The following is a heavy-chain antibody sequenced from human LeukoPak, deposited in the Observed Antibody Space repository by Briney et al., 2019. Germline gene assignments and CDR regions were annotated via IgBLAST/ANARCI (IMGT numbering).Heavy chain of an antibody. J-gene: IGHJ4*02. CDR1: GFIFSRYD. CDR3: TTGPLRLGDLVVDS. CDR2: MSVDSKYM. V-gene: IGHV3-30*03. D-gene: IGHD3-16*01. Sequence: PGGSLRLSCVASGFIFSRYDMHWVRQAPGKGLEWVAGMSVDSKYMYYVASVKGRFIISRDNAKNTLYLQMNSLKIEDTAVYYCTTGPLRLGDLVVDSWGQGTLVTVSS.